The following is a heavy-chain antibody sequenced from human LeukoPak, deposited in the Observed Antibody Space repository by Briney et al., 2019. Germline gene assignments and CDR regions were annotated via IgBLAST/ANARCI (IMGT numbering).Heavy chain of an antibody. CDR3: ARSGYSYVIDAFDI. CDR1: GGSISSYY. D-gene: IGHD5-18*01. CDR2: IYYSGST. V-gene: IGHV4-59*01. J-gene: IGHJ3*02. Sequence: PSETLSLTCAVSGGSISSYYWSWIRQPPGKGLEWVGDIYYSGSTNYNPSLKSRVTISVDTSKNQFSLKLSSVTAADTAVYYCARSGYSYVIDAFDIWGQGTMVTVSS.